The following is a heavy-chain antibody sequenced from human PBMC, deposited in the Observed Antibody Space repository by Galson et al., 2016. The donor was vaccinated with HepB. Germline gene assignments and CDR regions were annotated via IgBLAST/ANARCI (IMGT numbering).Heavy chain of an antibody. V-gene: IGHV3-23*01. CDR3: TKGAVRRSDF. J-gene: IGHJ4*02. D-gene: IGHD6-6*01. Sequence: SLRLSCAASGFTFSTYAMTWVRQAPGKGLEWVSTLTGSGDSTYYADSAKGRLTLSRDNSKNTLYLQMKTLRAEDTAIYYCTKGAVRRSDFWGQGTLVTVSS. CDR2: LTGSGDST. CDR1: GFTFSTYA.